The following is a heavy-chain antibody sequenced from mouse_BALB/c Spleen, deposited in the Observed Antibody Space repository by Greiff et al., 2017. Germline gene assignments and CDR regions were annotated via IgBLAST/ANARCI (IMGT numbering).Heavy chain of an antibody. CDR3: AREDYRYDYFDY. Sequence: QVQLKESGPDLVAPSQSLSITCTVSGFSLTSYGVHWVRQPPGKGLEWLVVIWSDGSTTYNSALKSRLSISKDNSKSQVFLKMNSLQTDDTARYYCAREDYRYDYFDYWGQGTTLTVSS. CDR2: IWSDGST. CDR1: GFSLTSYG. V-gene: IGHV2-6-2*01. D-gene: IGHD2-14*01. J-gene: IGHJ2*01.